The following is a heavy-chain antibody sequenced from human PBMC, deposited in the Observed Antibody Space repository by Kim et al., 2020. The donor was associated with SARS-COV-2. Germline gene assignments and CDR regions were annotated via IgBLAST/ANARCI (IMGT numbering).Heavy chain of an antibody. Sequence: GGSLRLSCAASGFTFSNAWMSWVRQAPGKGLEWVGRIKSKTDGGTTDYAAPVKGRFTISRDDSKNTLYLQMNSLKTEDTAVYYCTTGHSSSWYYWYFDLWGRGTLVTVS. D-gene: IGHD6-13*01. CDR1: GFTFSNAW. CDR3: TTGHSSSWYYWYFDL. J-gene: IGHJ2*01. V-gene: IGHV3-15*01. CDR2: IKSKTDGGTT.